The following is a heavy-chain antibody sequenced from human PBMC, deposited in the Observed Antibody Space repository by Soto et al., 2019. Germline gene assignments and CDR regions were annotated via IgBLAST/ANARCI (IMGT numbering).Heavy chain of an antibody. CDR1: GFTFSDYY. V-gene: IGHV3-11*01. CDR3: ARAETYYDILTGLYRLHYMDV. CDR2: ISSSGSTI. Sequence: QVQLVESGGGLGKPGGSLRLSCAASGFTFSDYYMSWIRQAPGKGLEWVSYISSSGSTIYYADSVKGRFTISRDNAKNSLYLQMNSLRAEDTAVYYCARAETYYDILTGLYRLHYMDVWGKGTTVTVSS. D-gene: IGHD3-9*01. J-gene: IGHJ6*03.